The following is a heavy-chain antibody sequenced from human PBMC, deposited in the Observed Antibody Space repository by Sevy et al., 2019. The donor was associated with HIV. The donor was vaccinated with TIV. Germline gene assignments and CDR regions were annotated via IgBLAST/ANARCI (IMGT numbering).Heavy chain of an antibody. CDR2: IWYDGSSK. CDR3: ASGAYYYASRTENFDY. CDR1: GFTFSSYG. Sequence: GGSLRLSCAASGFTFSSYGMHWVRQAPGKGLEWLALIWYDGSSKYYADSVKGRFTISRDNSKNTLYLQMNSLRAEDTAVYYCASGAYYYASRTENFDYWGQGTLVTVSS. J-gene: IGHJ4*02. D-gene: IGHD3-10*01. V-gene: IGHV3-33*01.